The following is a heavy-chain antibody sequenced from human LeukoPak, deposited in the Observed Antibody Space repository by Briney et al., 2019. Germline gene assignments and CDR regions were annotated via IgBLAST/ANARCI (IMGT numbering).Heavy chain of an antibody. CDR3: ARVYPSYGFVGAFDI. Sequence: GASVKVSCKASGGTFSSYAISWVRQAPGQGLEWMGGIIPIFGTANYAQKFQGRVTITADEFTSTAYMELSSLRSEDTAVYYCARVYPSYGFVGAFDIWGQGTMVTVSS. CDR1: GGTFSSYA. D-gene: IGHD5-18*01. V-gene: IGHV1-69*13. CDR2: IIPIFGTA. J-gene: IGHJ3*02.